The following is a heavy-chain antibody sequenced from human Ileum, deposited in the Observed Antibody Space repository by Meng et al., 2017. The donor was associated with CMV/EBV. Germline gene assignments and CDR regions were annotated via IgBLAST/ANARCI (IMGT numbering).Heavy chain of an antibody. Sequence: GESLKISCAASGFTFSSYAMSWVRQAPGKGLEWVSTISDTGGSTYYADSVKGRFTISRDTSKNTLYLQMNSLRAEDTAVYYCVSPGDYHEEYLAVWGQGTLVTVSS. CDR1: GFTFSSYA. J-gene: IGHJ4*02. CDR2: ISDTGGST. V-gene: IGHV3-23*01. D-gene: IGHD3-16*01. CDR3: VSPGDYHEEYLAV.